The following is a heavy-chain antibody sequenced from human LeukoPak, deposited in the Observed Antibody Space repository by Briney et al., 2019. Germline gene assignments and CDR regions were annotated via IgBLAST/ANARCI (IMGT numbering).Heavy chain of an antibody. CDR2: IRSQAYGGTI. CDR1: GFTFGHYA. V-gene: IGHV3-49*04. CDR3: ARGGDFGVPAPLGIDAFDI. J-gene: IGHJ3*02. Sequence: GGSLRLSCTGSGFTFGHYALAWVRQAPGKGLEWLGFIRSQAYGGTIEYAASVKGRFSISRDNSKSIADLQINSLETEDTAVYYCARGGDFGVPAPLGIDAFDIWGQGTMVTVSS. D-gene: IGHD2-2*01.